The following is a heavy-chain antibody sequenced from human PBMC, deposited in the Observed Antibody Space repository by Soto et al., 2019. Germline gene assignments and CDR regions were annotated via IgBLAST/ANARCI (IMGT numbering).Heavy chain of an antibody. CDR2: IYYSGST. J-gene: IGHJ3*02. Sequence: PSETLSLTCTVSGGSISSGDNYWNWIRQPPGKGLEWIGYIYYSGSTYYNPSLKSRVTLSVDTSKDQFSLKLSSLTAADTAVYYSARGHCTSTTCSPGGEAFDMWGQGTMLTVSS. D-gene: IGHD2-2*01. V-gene: IGHV4-30-4*01. CDR1: GGSISSGDNY. CDR3: ARGHCTSTTCSPGGEAFDM.